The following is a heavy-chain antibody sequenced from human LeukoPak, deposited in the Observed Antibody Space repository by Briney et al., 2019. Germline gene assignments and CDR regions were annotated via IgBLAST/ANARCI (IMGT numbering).Heavy chain of an antibody. CDR2: ISGSGGST. Sequence: GGSLRLSCAASGFTFSSYAMSWVRQAPGKGLEWVSAISGSGGSTYYADSVKGRFTISRDNSKNTLYLQMNSLRAEDTAVYYCAKDSAETITMVRGVTFDYWGQGPLVTVSS. CDR3: AKDSAETITMVRGVTFDY. D-gene: IGHD3-10*01. V-gene: IGHV3-23*01. J-gene: IGHJ4*02. CDR1: GFTFSSYA.